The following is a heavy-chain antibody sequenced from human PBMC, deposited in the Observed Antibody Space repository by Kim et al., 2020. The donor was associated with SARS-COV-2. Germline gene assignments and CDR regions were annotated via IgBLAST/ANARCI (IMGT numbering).Heavy chain of an antibody. CDR2: IWYDGSNK. J-gene: IGHJ6*02. Sequence: GSLRLSCAASGFTFSSYGMHWVRQAPGKGLEWVAVIWYDGSNKYYADSVKGRFTISRDNSKNTLYLQMNSLRAEDTAVYYCTRRRKILTGYWYYYYGMDVWGQGTTVTVSS. D-gene: IGHD3-9*01. CDR1: GFTFSSYG. CDR3: TRRRKILTGYWYYYYGMDV. V-gene: IGHV3-33*01.